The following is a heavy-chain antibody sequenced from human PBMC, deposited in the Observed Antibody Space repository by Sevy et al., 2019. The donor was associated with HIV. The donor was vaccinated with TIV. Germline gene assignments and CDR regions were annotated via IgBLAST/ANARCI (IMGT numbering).Heavy chain of an antibody. Sequence: GGSLRLSCAASAFTVSSNYRSWVRQAPGKGLEWVSVLYRDAYYADSVKGRFTISRDNSKNTLYLQMNSLRPEDTAVYYCAVVAEGYWGQGTLVTVSS. D-gene: IGHD6-13*01. CDR1: AFTVSSNY. CDR2: LYRDA. CDR3: AVVAEGY. J-gene: IGHJ4*02. V-gene: IGHV3-53*01.